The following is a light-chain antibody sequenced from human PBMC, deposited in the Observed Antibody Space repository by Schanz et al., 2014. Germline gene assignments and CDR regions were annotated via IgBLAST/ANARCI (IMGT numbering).Light chain of an antibody. CDR1: QSISSW. CDR2: AAS. J-gene: IGKJ4*01. Sequence: DIQLTQSPSTLSTSVGDRVTITCRASQSISSWLAWYQQKPGKAPKLLIYAASTLQSGVPSRFSGSGSGTDFPLTISRLEPEDSAVYHCHQYGAAPTTFGGGTKVEIK. CDR3: HQYGAAPTT. V-gene: IGKV1-5*01.